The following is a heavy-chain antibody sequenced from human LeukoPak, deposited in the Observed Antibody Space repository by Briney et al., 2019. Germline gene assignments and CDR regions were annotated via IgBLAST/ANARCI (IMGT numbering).Heavy chain of an antibody. D-gene: IGHD5-24*01. CDR2: VYYTGST. V-gene: IGHV4-59*01. CDR3: ARDNSVRDEAWWFNP. J-gene: IGHJ5*02. CDR1: GGSISTYY. Sequence: PSETLSLTCTVSGGSISTYYWSWIRQPPGEGREYIGYVYYTGSTNYNPFLKSRVTISVDTSKNQFSLKLTSVTAADTAVYYCARDNSVRDEAWWFNPWGQGTLVTVSS.